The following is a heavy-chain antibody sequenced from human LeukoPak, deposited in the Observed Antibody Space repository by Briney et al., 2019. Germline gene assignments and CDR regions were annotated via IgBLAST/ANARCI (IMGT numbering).Heavy chain of an antibody. CDR3: ARTITMVRGVIYYFDY. J-gene: IGHJ4*02. V-gene: IGHV4-38-2*02. CDR2: INHSGST. Sequence: PSETLSLTCTVSGYSISSGYYWGWIRQPPGKGLEWIGSINHSGSTNYNPSLKSRVTISVDTSRNQFSLKLSSVTAADTAVYYCARTITMVRGVIYYFDYWGQGTLVTVSS. D-gene: IGHD3-10*01. CDR1: GYSISSGYY.